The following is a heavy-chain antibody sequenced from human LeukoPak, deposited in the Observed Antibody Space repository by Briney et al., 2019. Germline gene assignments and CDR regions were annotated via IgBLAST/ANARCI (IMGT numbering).Heavy chain of an antibody. D-gene: IGHD6-13*01. Sequence: KPSETLSLTCTVSSDSISSYYWNWIRQPPGKGLEWIGYIYYNGGTNYNPSLKSRVTISVDTSQNQFSLKLSSVTAADTAVYYCVRGSSSTWFDTGSLDHWGQGTLVTVSS. J-gene: IGHJ4*02. V-gene: IGHV4-59*01. CDR2: IYYNGGT. CDR3: VRGSSSTWFDTGSLDH. CDR1: SDSISSYY.